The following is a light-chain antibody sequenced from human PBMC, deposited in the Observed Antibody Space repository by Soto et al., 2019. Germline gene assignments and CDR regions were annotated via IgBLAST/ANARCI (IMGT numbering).Light chain of an antibody. CDR1: SGDVGGYNF. Sequence: TQPPYASGSPGQSVAISCTGTSGDVGGYNFVSWFQQHPGKAPKLMIYEVSKRPSGVPDRFSGSKSGNTASLTVPGLQAEDEADYYCGRYARSSLVCGTGTRSPS. CDR3: GRYARSSLV. J-gene: IGLJ1*01. CDR2: EVS. V-gene: IGLV2-8*01.